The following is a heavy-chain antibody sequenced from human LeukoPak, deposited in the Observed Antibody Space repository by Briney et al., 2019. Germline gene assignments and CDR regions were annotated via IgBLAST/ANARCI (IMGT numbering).Heavy chain of an antibody. D-gene: IGHD6-13*01. CDR3: ARGKAAATHPLDY. V-gene: IGHV4-34*01. CDR2: INHSGST. CDR1: GGSFSGYY. J-gene: IGHJ4*02. Sequence: SETLSLTCAVYGGSFSGYYWSWIRQPPGKGLEWIGEINHSGSTNYNPSLKSRVTISVDTSKNQFSLKLSSVTAADTAVYYCARGKAAATHPLDYWGQGTLVTVSS.